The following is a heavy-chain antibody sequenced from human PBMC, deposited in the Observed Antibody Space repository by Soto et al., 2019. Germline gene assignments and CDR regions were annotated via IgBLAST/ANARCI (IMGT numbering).Heavy chain of an antibody. CDR1: GFSFDDYA. CDR3: AKGYYSGYDLAYFDY. D-gene: IGHD5-12*01. V-gene: IGHV3-23*01. CDR2: ISGSGDNT. J-gene: IGHJ4*02. Sequence: LRLSCAASGFSFDDYAMTWVRQATGKGLEWASAISGSGDNTYYADSVKGRFTISRGNSRNTLYLQLNTLRAEDTALYYCAKGYYSGYDLAYFDYWGQGTLVTVS.